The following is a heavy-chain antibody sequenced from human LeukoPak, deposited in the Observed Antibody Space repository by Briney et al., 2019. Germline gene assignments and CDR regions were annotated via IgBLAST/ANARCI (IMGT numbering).Heavy chain of an antibody. D-gene: IGHD6-6*01. J-gene: IGHJ6*03. Sequence: PGGSLRLSCAASGFTFDDYGMNWVRQAPGKGLEWVSSISSSSSYIYYADSVKGRFTISRDNAKNSLYLQMNSLRAEDTAVYYCARERAARRANHYYYYYMDVWGKGTTVTVSS. CDR3: ARERAARRANHYYYYYMDV. V-gene: IGHV3-21*01. CDR1: GFTFDDYG. CDR2: ISSSSSYI.